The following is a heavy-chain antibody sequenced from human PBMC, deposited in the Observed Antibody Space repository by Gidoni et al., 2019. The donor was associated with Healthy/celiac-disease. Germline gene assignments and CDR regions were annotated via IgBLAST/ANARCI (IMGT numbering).Heavy chain of an antibody. CDR3: AREGAMVRGLDAFDI. D-gene: IGHD3-10*01. CDR2: INPSGGST. J-gene: IGHJ3*02. CDR1: GYTFPSYY. Sequence: QVQLVQSGAEVKKPGASVKVSCKASGYTFPSYYMHWVRQAPGQGLEWIGIINPSGGSTSYAKKFQGRVTMTRDTSTSTVYMELSSLRSEDTAVYYCAREGAMVRGLDAFDIWGQGTMVTVSS. V-gene: IGHV1-46*01.